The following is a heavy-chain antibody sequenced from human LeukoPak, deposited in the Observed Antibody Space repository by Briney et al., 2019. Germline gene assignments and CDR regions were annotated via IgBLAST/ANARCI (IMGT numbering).Heavy chain of an antibody. CDR1: GYTFTSYG. Sequence: ASVKVSCKASGYTFTSYGISWVRQAPGQGLEWMGWISAYNGNTNYAQKLQGRVTMTTDTSTSTAYMELRSLRSDDTAVYYCARDRRGPIVVVTAIRPLDCWGQGTLVTVSS. CDR2: ISAYNGNT. D-gene: IGHD2-21*02. V-gene: IGHV1-18*01. CDR3: ARDRRGPIVVVTAIRPLDC. J-gene: IGHJ4*02.